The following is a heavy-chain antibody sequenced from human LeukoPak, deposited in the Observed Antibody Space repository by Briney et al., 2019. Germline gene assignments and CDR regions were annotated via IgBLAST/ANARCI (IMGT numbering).Heavy chain of an antibody. CDR2: INPSGGST. Sequence: ASVKVSCKASGHTFTSYYMHWVRQAPGQGLEWMGIINPSGGSTSYAQKFQGRVTITRDTSASTAYMELSSLRSEDTAVYYCARGGRGRYGMDVWGQGTTVTVSS. V-gene: IGHV1-46*01. CDR3: ARGGRGRYGMDV. CDR1: GHTFTSYY. J-gene: IGHJ6*02. D-gene: IGHD1-1*01.